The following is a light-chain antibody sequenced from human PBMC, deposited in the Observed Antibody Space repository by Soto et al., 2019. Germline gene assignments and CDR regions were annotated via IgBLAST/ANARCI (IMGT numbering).Light chain of an antibody. V-gene: IGKV3-11*01. J-gene: IGKJ4*01. CDR3: QQRSNWLT. Sequence: EIVLTQSPATLSLSPGERATLSCRASQSVSSYLAWYQQKPGQAPRLLIYDASNRATGIPARFSGSGSGTDFTRTISGLEPEDFAVYYCQQRSNWLTFGGGTKVEIK. CDR2: DAS. CDR1: QSVSSY.